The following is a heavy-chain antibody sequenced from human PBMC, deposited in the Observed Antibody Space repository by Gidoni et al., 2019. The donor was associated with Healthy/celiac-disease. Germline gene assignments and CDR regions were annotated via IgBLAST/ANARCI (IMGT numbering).Heavy chain of an antibody. J-gene: IGHJ4*02. CDR3: ARARDSIYSGYDPTSYYFDY. Sequence: QVQLQQWGAGLLKPSETLSLTCAVYGGSFSGYSWSWIRQPPGKGLEWIGEINHSGSTNYNPSLKSRVTISVDTSKNQFSLKLSSVTAADTAVYYCARARDSIYSGYDPTSYYFDYWGQGTLVTVSS. D-gene: IGHD5-12*01. CDR1: GGSFSGYS. CDR2: INHSGST. V-gene: IGHV4-34*01.